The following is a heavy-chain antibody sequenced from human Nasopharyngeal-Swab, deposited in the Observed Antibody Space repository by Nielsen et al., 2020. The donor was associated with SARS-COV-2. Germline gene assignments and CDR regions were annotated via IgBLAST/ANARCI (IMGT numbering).Heavy chain of an antibody. V-gene: IGHV3-9*01. CDR3: AKLPEPGEGAFDI. Sequence: SLKISCAASGFTFDDYAMHWVRQAPGKGLEWVSGISWNSGSIGYADSVKGRFTISRDNAKNSLYLQMNSLRAEDTALYYCAKLPEPGEGAFDIWGQGTMVTVSS. J-gene: IGHJ3*02. CDR1: GFTFDDYA. CDR2: ISWNSGSI. D-gene: IGHD3-16*01.